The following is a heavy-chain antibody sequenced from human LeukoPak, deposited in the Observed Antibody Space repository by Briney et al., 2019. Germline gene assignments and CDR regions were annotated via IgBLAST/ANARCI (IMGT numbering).Heavy chain of an antibody. CDR2: IYNSGST. CDR1: GGSVSSETYY. J-gene: IGHJ4*02. CDR3: ARDRGGRYSED. V-gene: IGHV4-61*01. Sequence: PSGTLSLTCTVSGGSVSSETYYWSWIRQPPGKGLEWIGYIYNSGSTKYNPSLKSRVTISVDTSKNQFSLKLSSVTAADTAVYYCARDRGGRYSEDWGQGTLVTVSS. D-gene: IGHD5-12*01.